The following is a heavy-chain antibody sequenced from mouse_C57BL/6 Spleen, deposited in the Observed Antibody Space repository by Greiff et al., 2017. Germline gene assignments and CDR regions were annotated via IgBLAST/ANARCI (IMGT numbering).Heavy chain of an antibody. CDR1: GYTFTSYW. J-gene: IGHJ2*01. CDR3: ARGGPDY. CDR2: IYPGSGST. Sequence: QVQLQQPGAELVKPGASVKMSCKASGYTFTSYWITWVKQRPGQGLEWIGDIYPGSGSTNYNEKLKSKATLTVDTSSSTAYMQRSSLTSEDSAVYYCARGGPDYWGQGTTLTGYS. V-gene: IGHV1-55*01.